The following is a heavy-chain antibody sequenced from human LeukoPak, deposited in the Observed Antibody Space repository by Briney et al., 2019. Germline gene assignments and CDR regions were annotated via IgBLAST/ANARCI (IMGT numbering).Heavy chain of an antibody. CDR3: ARADLEIAVAGTPDY. D-gene: IGHD6-19*01. Sequence: GGSLRLSCAASGFTFSSYWVSWVRQAPGKGLEWVANIKQDGSEKYYVDSVKGRFTISRDNAKNSLYLQMNSLRAEDTAVYYCARADLEIAVAGTPDYWGQGTLVTVSS. CDR2: IKQDGSEK. CDR1: GFTFSSYW. V-gene: IGHV3-7*03. J-gene: IGHJ4*02.